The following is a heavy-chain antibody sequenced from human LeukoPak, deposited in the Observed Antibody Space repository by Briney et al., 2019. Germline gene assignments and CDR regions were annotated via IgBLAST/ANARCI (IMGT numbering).Heavy chain of an antibody. V-gene: IGHV4-34*01. Sequence: KPSETLSLTCAVYGGSFSGYYWSWIRQPPGKGLEWIGEINHSGSTNYNPSLKSRATISVDTSKNQFSLKLSSVTAADTAVYYCARSSYYDSSGNDYWGQGTLVTVSS. CDR2: INHSGST. J-gene: IGHJ4*02. CDR3: ARSSYYDSSGNDY. CDR1: GGSFSGYY. D-gene: IGHD3-22*01.